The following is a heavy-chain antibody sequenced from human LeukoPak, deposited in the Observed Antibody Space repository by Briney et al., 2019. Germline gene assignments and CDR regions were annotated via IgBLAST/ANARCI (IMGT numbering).Heavy chain of an antibody. CDR2: IYYSGST. CDR1: GGSISSSSYY. V-gene: IGHV4-39*02. D-gene: IGHD1-26*01. J-gene: IGHJ3*02. Sequence: PSETLSLTCTVSGGSISSSSYYWGWIRQPPGKGLEWIGNIYYSGSTYYNPSLKSRVTISVDTSKNQFSLKLSSLTAADTAVYYCTRGGVEWEPAQKHHDAFDIWGQGTMVTVSS. CDR3: TRGGVEWEPAQKHHDAFDI.